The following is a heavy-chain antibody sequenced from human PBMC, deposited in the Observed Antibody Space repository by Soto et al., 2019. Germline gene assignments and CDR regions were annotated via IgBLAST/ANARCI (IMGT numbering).Heavy chain of an antibody. D-gene: IGHD6-13*01. J-gene: IGHJ5*02. CDR2: IYHSGST. CDR3: ARSLSWNWFDP. Sequence: SETLSLTCAVSGGSISSSNWWSWVRQPPGKGLEWIGEIYHSGSTNYNPSLKSRVTISVDKSKNQFSLKLNSVTAADTPVYHSARSLSWNWFDPWGQGTPVTVSS. CDR1: GGSISSSNW. V-gene: IGHV4-4*02.